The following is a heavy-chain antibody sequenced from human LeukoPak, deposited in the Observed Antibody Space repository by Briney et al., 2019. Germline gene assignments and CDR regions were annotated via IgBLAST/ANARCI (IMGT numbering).Heavy chain of an antibody. D-gene: IGHD1-14*01. V-gene: IGHV3-7*01. CDR2: IKQDGSEK. Sequence: GGSLRLSCAASGFTFSSYWMSWVRQAPGKGLEWVANIKQDGSEKYYVDSVRGRFTISRDTAKNSLYLQMNSLRAEDTAVYYCARDNPRRPFDYWGQGTLVTVSS. CDR3: ARDNPRRPFDY. CDR1: GFTFSSYW. J-gene: IGHJ4*02.